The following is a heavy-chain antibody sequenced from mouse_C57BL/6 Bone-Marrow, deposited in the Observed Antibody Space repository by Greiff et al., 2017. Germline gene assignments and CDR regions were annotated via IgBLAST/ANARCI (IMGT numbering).Heavy chain of an antibody. V-gene: IGHV5-17*01. D-gene: IGHD2-4*01. CDR3: AKDDYDGVDY. J-gene: IGHJ2*01. CDR2: ISSGSSTI. Sequence: EVMLVESGGGLVKPGGSLKLSCAASGFTFSDYGMHWVRQAPEKGLEWVAYISSGSSTIYYADTVKGRFTISRDNAKNTLFLQMTSLRSEDTAMYYCAKDDYDGVDYWGQGTTLTVSS. CDR1: GFTFSDYG.